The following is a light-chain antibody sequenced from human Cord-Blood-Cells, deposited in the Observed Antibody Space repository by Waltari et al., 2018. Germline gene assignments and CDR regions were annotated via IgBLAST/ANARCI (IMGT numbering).Light chain of an antibody. Sequence: EIVLTQSTATLSFSPGERATVPSRASQSVSSYLAWYQQKPGQAPRLLSYDASNRATGIPARFRGRGSGTDFTLTISCLEHEDFAVYYCQQRSNWPPLTFGGGTKVEIK. CDR3: QQRSNWPPLT. V-gene: IGKV3-11*01. J-gene: IGKJ4*01. CDR2: DAS. CDR1: QSVSSY.